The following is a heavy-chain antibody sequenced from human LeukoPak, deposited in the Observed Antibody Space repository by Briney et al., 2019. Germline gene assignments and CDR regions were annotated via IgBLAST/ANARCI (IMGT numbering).Heavy chain of an antibody. V-gene: IGHV4-59*01. Sequence: PSETLSLTCTVSGGSISSYYWSWIRQPPGKGLEWIGYIYYSGSTNYNPSLKSRVTISVDTSKNQFSLKLSSVTAADTAVYYCARGGGFTRVGGVIPTNSFASWAQETLVTFSS. J-gene: IGHJ4*02. CDR2: IYYSGST. CDR1: GGSISSYY. D-gene: IGHD3-10*01. CDR3: ARGGGFTRVGGVIPTNSFAS.